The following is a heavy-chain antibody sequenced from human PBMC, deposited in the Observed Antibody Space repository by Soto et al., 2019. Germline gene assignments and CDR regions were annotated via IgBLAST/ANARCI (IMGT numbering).Heavy chain of an antibody. D-gene: IGHD3-10*01. CDR1: GGSISSGGYY. Sequence: SETLSLTCTVSGGSISSGGYYWSWIRQHPGKGLEWIGYIYYSGSTYYNPSLKSRVTISVDTSKNQFSLKLSSVTAADTAVYYCAGDHKGMVRAPGFGMDVWGQGTTVTVSS. CDR3: AGDHKGMVRAPGFGMDV. CDR2: IYYSGST. J-gene: IGHJ6*02. V-gene: IGHV4-31*03.